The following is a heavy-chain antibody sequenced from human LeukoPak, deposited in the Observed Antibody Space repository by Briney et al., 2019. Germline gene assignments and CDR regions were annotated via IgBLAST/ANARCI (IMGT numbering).Heavy chain of an antibody. V-gene: IGHV1-69*04. D-gene: IGHD3-22*01. J-gene: IGHJ1*01. Sequence: SVKVSCKASGGTFSSYAISWVRQAPGQGLEWMGRIIPILGIANYALKFQGRVTITADKSTSTAYMELSSLRSEDTAVYYCASGYYDSSGYWSAEYFQHWGQGTLVTVSS. CDR3: ASGYYDSSGYWSAEYFQH. CDR2: IIPILGIA. CDR1: GGTFSSYA.